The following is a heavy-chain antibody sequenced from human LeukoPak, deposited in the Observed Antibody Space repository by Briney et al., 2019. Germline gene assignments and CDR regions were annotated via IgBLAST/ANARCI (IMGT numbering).Heavy chain of an antibody. J-gene: IGHJ4*02. D-gene: IGHD6-6*01. V-gene: IGHV3-21*01. CDR2: ISSSSSYI. Sequence: PGGSLRLSCAASGFTFSSYSINWVRQAPGKGLEWVSSISSSSSYIYYADSVKGRFTISRDNAKNSLYLQMNSLRAEDTAVYYCASAYSSSSYYFDYWGQGTLVTVSS. CDR3: ASAYSSSSYYFDY. CDR1: GFTFSSYS.